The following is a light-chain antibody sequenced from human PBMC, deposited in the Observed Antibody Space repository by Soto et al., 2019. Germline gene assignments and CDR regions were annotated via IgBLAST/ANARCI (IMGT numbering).Light chain of an antibody. CDR2: GNS. CDR1: SSNIGADYD. J-gene: IGLJ2*01. CDR3: QSYDRSLSAV. Sequence: QSVLTQPPSVSGAPGQRVTISCTGSSSNIGADYDVHWYQQLPGTAPKLLIYGNSNRPSGVPDRFSGSKSGTSASLAITGLQAEDEADYYRQSYDRSLSAVFGGGTKLTVL. V-gene: IGLV1-40*01.